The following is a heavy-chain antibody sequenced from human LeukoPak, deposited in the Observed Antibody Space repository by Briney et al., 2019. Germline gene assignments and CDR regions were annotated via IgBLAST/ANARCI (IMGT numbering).Heavy chain of an antibody. CDR2: INHSGST. CDR3: ARDRQYYGVYWYFDL. D-gene: IGHD4-17*01. J-gene: IGHJ2*01. CDR1: GGSFSGYY. V-gene: IGHV4-34*01. Sequence: LETLSLTCAVYGGSFSGYYWSWIRQPPGKGLEWIGEINHSGSTNYNPSLKSRVTISVDTSKNQFSLKLSSVTAADTAVYYCARDRQYYGVYWYFDLWGRGTLVTVSS.